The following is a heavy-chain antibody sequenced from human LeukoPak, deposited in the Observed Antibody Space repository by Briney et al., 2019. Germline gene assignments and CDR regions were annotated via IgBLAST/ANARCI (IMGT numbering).Heavy chain of an antibody. V-gene: IGHV3-15*01. Sequence: GGSLRLSCAASGFTFSSYAMHWVRQAPGKGLEWVGRIKSKTDGGTTDYAAPVKGRFTISRDDSKNTLYLQMNSLKTEDTAVYYCTQSSGYSYGQDYWGQGTLVTVSS. CDR3: TQSSGYSYGQDY. D-gene: IGHD5-18*01. CDR1: GFTFSSYA. J-gene: IGHJ4*02. CDR2: IKSKTDGGTT.